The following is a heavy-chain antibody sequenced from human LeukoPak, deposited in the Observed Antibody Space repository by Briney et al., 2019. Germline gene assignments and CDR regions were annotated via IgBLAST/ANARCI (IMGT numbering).Heavy chain of an antibody. CDR3: AKDWGHWYFDL. J-gene: IGHJ2*01. CDR1: GFTFTSYA. CDR2: ISGGYAGT. Sequence: GGSLRLSCTAAGFTFTSYAMSWVRQAPGQGLEWVSAISGGYAGTYYADSVKGRFTTSRDTSKNMLYLQMNSLRDEDTAVYYCAKDWGHWYFDLWGRGTLVTVSS. D-gene: IGHD3-16*01. V-gene: IGHV3-23*01.